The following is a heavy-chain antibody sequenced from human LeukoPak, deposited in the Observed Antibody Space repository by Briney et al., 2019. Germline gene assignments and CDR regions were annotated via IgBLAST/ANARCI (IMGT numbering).Heavy chain of an antibody. V-gene: IGHV3-7*01. CDR3: ARRTLPYLDV. J-gene: IGHJ6*03. D-gene: IGHD1/OR15-1a*01. CDR1: GFTFSSSW. Sequence: PGGSLRLSCAASGFTFSSSWMTWVRQAPGKGLEWVANIKHDGSVESYVDSVRGRFTISRDNAENSLYLQMNSLRAEDTAVYFCARRTLPYLDVWGKGTTVTVSS. CDR2: IKHDGSVE.